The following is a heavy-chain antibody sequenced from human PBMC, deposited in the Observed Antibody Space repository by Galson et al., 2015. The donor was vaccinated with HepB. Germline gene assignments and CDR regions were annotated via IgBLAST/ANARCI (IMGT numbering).Heavy chain of an antibody. Sequence: SLRLSCAASGFTFSSYGMHWVRQAPGKGLEWVAVIWYDGSNKYYADSVKGRFTISRDNSKNTLYLQMNSLRAEDTAVYYCARDGATVTTEDYYYYGMDVWGQGTTVTVSS. CDR2: IWYDGSNK. V-gene: IGHV3-33*01. D-gene: IGHD4-11*01. CDR1: GFTFSSYG. J-gene: IGHJ6*02. CDR3: ARDGATVTTEDYYYYGMDV.